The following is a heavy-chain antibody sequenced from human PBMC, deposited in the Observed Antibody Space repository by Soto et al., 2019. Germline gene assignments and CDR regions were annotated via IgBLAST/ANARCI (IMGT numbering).Heavy chain of an antibody. CDR3: ARHSTDDYGDYSGAFDI. J-gene: IGHJ3*02. CDR1: GGSITNYF. CDR2: ISYSGST. V-gene: IGHV4-59*08. Sequence: SETLSLTCTVFGGSITNYFWSWIRQSPEKGLEWIGYISYSGSTNYNPPLKSRVTISVDTSKNQFSLKLSSVTAADTAVYYCARHSTDDYGDYSGAFDIWGQGTMVTVSS. D-gene: IGHD4-17*01.